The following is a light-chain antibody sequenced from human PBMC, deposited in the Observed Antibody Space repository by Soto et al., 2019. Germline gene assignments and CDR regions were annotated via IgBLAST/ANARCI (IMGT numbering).Light chain of an antibody. CDR3: QQFGSSPLMYT. CDR2: AAS. CDR1: QSVSSSF. Sequence: EIVWTQSPGTLSLSPGQSATLLCRASQSVSSSFLAWYQQKPGQAPRLLISAASTRDTGIPSRCSGSGSGTDFSLTISRLDPEEFVVYYGQQFGSSPLMYTFGQGTKLEIK. V-gene: IGKV3-20*01. J-gene: IGKJ2*01.